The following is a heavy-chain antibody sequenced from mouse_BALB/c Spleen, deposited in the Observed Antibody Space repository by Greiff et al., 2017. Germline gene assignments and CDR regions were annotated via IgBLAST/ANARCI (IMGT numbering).Heavy chain of an antibody. CDR3: ARSDYYGDFDY. Sequence: VQLVESGPELVKPGASVRISCKASGYTFTSYYIHWVKQRPGQGLEWIGWIYPGNVNTKYNEKFKGKATLTADKSSSTAYMQLSSLTSEDSAVYFCARSDYYGDFDYWGQGTTLTVSS. J-gene: IGHJ2*01. V-gene: IGHV1S56*01. CDR2: IYPGNVNT. D-gene: IGHD1-1*01. CDR1: GYTFTSYY.